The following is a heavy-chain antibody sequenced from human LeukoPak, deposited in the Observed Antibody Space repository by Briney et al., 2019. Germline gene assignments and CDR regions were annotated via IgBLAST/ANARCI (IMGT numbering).Heavy chain of an antibody. Sequence: GGSLRLSCAASGFTFSGSAMHWVRQAPGKGLEWVGRIKSKTDGGTTDYAAPVKGRFTISRDDSKNTLYLQMNSLKTEDTAVYYCTTDLITMTTEAFDIWGQGTMVTVSS. CDR2: IKSKTDGGTT. J-gene: IGHJ3*02. V-gene: IGHV3-15*01. CDR3: TTDLITMTTEAFDI. CDR1: GFTFSGSA. D-gene: IGHD4-17*01.